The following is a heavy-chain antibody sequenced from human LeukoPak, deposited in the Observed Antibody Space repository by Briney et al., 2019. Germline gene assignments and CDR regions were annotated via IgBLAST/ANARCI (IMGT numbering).Heavy chain of an antibody. CDR1: GGSISSYY. J-gene: IGHJ3*02. D-gene: IGHD2-15*01. CDR2: IYYSGST. CDR3: ARRFLSCSGGSCYYNAFDI. Sequence: SETLSLTCTVSGGSISSYYWSWIRQPPGKGLEWIGYIYYSGSTNYNPSLKSRVTISVDTSKNQFSLKLSSVTAADTAVYYCARRFLSCSGGSCYYNAFDIWGQGTMVTVSS. V-gene: IGHV4-59*08.